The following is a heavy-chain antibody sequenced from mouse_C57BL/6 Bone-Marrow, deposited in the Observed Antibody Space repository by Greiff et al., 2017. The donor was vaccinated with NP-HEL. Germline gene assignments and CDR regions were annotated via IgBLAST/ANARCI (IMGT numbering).Heavy chain of an antibody. CDR2: IRSKSNNYAT. CDR1: GFSFNTYA. J-gene: IGHJ3*01. D-gene: IGHD1-1*01. Sequence: EVKLHESGGGLVQPKGSLKLSCAASGFSFNTYAMNWVRQAPGKGLEWVARIRSKSNNYATYYADSVKDRFTISRDDSESMLYLQMNNLKTEDTAMYYCVRSYYGSSFAYWGQGTLVTVSA. CDR3: VRSYYGSSFAY. V-gene: IGHV10-1*01.